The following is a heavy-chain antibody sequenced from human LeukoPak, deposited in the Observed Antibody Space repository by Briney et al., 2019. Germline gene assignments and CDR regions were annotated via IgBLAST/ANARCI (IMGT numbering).Heavy chain of an antibody. CDR2: ISTYNGNT. D-gene: IGHD4-11*01. CDR3: ARDPTTQTFDY. J-gene: IGHJ4*02. Sequence: ASVKVSCKASGYTFTSYGISWVRQAPGQGLEWMGWISTYNGNTNYAQKLQGRVTMTTDTSTTTAYMELRSLTSDETAVYYCARDPTTQTFDYWGQGTLVTVSS. V-gene: IGHV1-18*01. CDR1: GYTFTSYG.